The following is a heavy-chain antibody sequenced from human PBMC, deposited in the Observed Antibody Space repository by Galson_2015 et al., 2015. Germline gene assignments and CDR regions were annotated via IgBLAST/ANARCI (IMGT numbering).Heavy chain of an antibody. CDR1: ADTFSNYP. V-gene: IGHV1-69*04. D-gene: IGHD3-3*01. J-gene: IGHJ4*02. CDR3: SRDSAYNVGPNGFGNPLAD. CDR2: ISPSLGIT. Sequence: SVKVSCKAPADTFSNYPITWVRQAPGQGPQWVGRISPSLGITNFAQKFQGRLTLTTDKSTRTAYLKLSSLRSEATSINYCSRDSAYNVGPNGFGNPLADWGQGTLVAVSS.